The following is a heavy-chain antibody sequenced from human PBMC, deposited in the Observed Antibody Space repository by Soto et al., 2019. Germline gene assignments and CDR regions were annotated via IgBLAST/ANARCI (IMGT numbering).Heavy chain of an antibody. V-gene: IGHV1-18*01. Sequence: QVQLVQSGGEVKKPGASVKVSCKASGYTFTSYGISWVRQAPGQGLEWMGWISGDNGNTNCTQNVHGRVTTPTDTSTSNAYMELTGLSSDDTAGYYGARTSQVGPVATGLVRYGMDVWGQGTTVTVSS. CDR3: ARTSQVGPVATGLVRYGMDV. CDR1: GYTFTSYG. J-gene: IGHJ6*02. CDR2: ISGDNGNT. D-gene: IGHD5-12*01.